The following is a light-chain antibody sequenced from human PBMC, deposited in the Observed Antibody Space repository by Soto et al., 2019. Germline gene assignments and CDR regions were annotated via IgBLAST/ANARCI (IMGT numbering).Light chain of an antibody. CDR1: RSVSSTF. Sequence: EIVLTQSPGTLSLSPGERATLSCRASRSVSSTFLACDQQKPGQAPRLLMYGASSRATGIPDMFSGTGSGTDFTHTISRLEPEDFAVYYCQRYGSSPYTFXLGTKADIK. J-gene: IGKJ2*01. V-gene: IGKV3-20*01. CDR2: GAS. CDR3: QRYGSSPYT.